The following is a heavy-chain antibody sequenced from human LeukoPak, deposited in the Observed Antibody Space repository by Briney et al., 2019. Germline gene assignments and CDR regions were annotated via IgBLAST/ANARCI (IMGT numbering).Heavy chain of an antibody. CDR2: ISGSGGST. D-gene: IGHD1-1*01. Sequence: GGSLDLSFAASGFTFISYAMSWVRQAPGKGLEWVSAISGSGGSTYYADSVKGRFTISRDNSKNTPYLQMNSLRAEDTAVYYCAKDMYNYYCYYMDVWGKGNMVTVSS. J-gene: IGHJ6*03. CDR1: GFTFISYA. CDR3: AKDMYNYYCYYMDV. V-gene: IGHV3-23*01.